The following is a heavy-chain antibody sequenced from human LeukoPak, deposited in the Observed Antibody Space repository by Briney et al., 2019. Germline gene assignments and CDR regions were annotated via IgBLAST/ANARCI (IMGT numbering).Heavy chain of an antibody. CDR3: ARCGPDSTSCYYFDY. CDR2: MYYSGST. Sequence: KPSETLSLTCTVSGGSITSYYWSWVRQSPGKGLEWIGYMYYSGSTTYNPSLKSRVTISVDTSKNQFSLKLSSVTAADTAVYYCARCGPDSTSCYYFDYWGQGTLVTVSS. D-gene: IGHD2-2*01. J-gene: IGHJ4*02. V-gene: IGHV4-59*01. CDR1: GGSITSYY.